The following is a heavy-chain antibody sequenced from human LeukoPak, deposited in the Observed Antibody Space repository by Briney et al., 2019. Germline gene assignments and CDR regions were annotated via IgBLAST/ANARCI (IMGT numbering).Heavy chain of an antibody. Sequence: GASVKDSCKASGYSFTNYGISWVRQAPGPGLEWMGCISAYSGNANYAHKVLGRRTMTTYTSTSTAYIELRSVRSADTGVDYCSSVGDGYNHGFDYWGQGSLVTVSS. J-gene: IGHJ4*02. CDR1: GYSFTNYG. V-gene: IGHV1-18*01. CDR2: ISAYSGNA. CDR3: SSVGDGYNHGFDY. D-gene: IGHD5-24*01.